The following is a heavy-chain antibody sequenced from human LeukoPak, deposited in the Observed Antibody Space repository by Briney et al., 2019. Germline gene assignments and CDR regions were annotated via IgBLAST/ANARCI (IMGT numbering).Heavy chain of an antibody. CDR1: GYTFTGYY. J-gene: IGHJ4*02. V-gene: IGHV1-2*02. CDR2: INPNSGGT. Sequence: GASVKVSCTASGYTFTGYYMHWVRQAPGQGLEWMGWINPNSGGTNYAQKFQGRVTMTRDTSISTAYMELSRLRSDDTAVYYCARDPGGDSSGWYYFDYWGQGTLVTVSS. D-gene: IGHD6-19*01. CDR3: ARDPGGDSSGWYYFDY.